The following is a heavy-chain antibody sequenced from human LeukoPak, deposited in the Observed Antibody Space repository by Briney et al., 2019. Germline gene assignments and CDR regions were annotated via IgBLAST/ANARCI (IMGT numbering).Heavy chain of an antibody. CDR1: GGSISSGGYS. D-gene: IGHD2-2*01. V-gene: IGHV4-30-2*01. Sequence: SQTLSLTCAVSGGSISSGGYSWSLIRQPPGKGLEWIGYIYHSGSTYYNPSLKSRVTISVDRSKNQFSLKLSSVTAADTAVYYCARLGYCSSTSCSNNWFDPWGQGTLVTVSS. CDR3: ARLGYCSSTSCSNNWFDP. J-gene: IGHJ5*02. CDR2: IYHSGST.